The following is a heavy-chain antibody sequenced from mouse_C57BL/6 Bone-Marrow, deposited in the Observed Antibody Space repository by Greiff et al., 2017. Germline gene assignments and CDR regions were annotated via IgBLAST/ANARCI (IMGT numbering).Heavy chain of an antibody. J-gene: IGHJ1*03. Sequence: QVQLQQSGAELARPGASVKMSCKASGYTFTSYTMHWVKQRPGQGLEWIGYINPSSGYTKYNQKFKDKATLTADKSSSTAYMQLSSLTSEDSAVNYCARYYEYEGYFDVWGTGTTVTVSS. D-gene: IGHD2-4*01. CDR1: GYTFTSYT. V-gene: IGHV1-4*01. CDR2: INPSSGYT. CDR3: ARYYEYEGYFDV.